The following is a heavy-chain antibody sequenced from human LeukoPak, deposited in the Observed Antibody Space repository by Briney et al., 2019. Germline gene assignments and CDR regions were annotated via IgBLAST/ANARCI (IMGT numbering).Heavy chain of an antibody. CDR2: INQDGSEK. CDR3: ARDRGFYYDSSAYYYY. CDR1: GFIFSNYR. V-gene: IGHV3-7*05. Sequence: SGGSLRLSCAASGFIFSNYRMSGVRQAPGKGLEWVANINQDGSEKYYVDSVKGRFTSSRDNAKNSLYLQMNGLRAEDSAVYYCARDRGFYYDSSAYYYYWGQGTLVTVSS. D-gene: IGHD3-22*01. J-gene: IGHJ4*02.